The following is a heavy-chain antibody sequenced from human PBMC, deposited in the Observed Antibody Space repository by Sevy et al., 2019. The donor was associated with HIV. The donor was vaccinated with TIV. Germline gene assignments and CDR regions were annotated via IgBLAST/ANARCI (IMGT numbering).Heavy chain of an antibody. D-gene: IGHD7-27*01. V-gene: IGHV3-9*01. Sequence: GGSLRLSCAASGFTFDDYAMHWVRQAPGKGLEWVSGISWNSGSKGYADSVKGRFTVSRDNAKNSLYLQMNSLRAEDTALYYCAKGVGNMNILGNNWFDPWGQGTLVTVSS. CDR2: ISWNSGSK. CDR1: GFTFDDYA. CDR3: AKGVGNMNILGNNWFDP. J-gene: IGHJ5*02.